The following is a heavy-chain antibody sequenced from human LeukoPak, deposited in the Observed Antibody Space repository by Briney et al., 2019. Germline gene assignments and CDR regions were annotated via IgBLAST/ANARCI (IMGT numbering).Heavy chain of an antibody. J-gene: IGHJ4*02. D-gene: IGHD3-22*01. Sequence: SQTLSLTCAVSGGPISSGGYSWSWIRQPPGKGLEWIGYIYHSGSTYYNPSLKSRVTISVDRSKNQFSLKLSSATAADTAVYYCARGGVSSGYHDYWGQGTLVTVSS. V-gene: IGHV4-30-2*01. CDR2: IYHSGST. CDR3: ARGGVSSGYHDY. CDR1: GGPISSGGYS.